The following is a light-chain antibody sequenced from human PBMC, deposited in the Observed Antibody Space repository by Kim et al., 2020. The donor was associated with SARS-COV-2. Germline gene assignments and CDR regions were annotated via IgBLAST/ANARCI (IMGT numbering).Light chain of an antibody. CDR2: DAS. J-gene: IGKJ4*01. CDR3: QQRSNFLT. CDR1: QSGSTS. Sequence: SLSPGERATLSCRASQSGSTSLAWYQQKPGQAPRLLIYDASHRATGISARFSGSGSGTDFTLTISSLESEDFAVYYCQQRSNFLTFGGGTNVDIK. V-gene: IGKV3-11*01.